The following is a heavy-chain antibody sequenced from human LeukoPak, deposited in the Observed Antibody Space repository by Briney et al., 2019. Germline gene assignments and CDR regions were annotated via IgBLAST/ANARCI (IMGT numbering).Heavy chain of an antibody. CDR3: ARIVVGATKEGIDY. CDR1: GYYFTSYW. Sequence: GESLLSSCKASGYYFTSYWIAWVRQMPGKGLEWMGIIYPSDSDTRYSPSFQGQVTISVDKSITTAFLQWSSLEASDTAMYYCARIVVGATKEGIDYWGQGTLVAVSS. V-gene: IGHV5-51*01. J-gene: IGHJ4*02. CDR2: IYPSDSDT. D-gene: IGHD1-26*01.